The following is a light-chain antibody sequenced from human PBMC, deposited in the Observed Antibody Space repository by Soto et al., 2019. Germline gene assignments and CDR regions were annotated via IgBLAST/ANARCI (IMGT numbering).Light chain of an antibody. CDR1: QSVSSSY. CDR2: GAS. CDR3: QQYGSSPPVT. V-gene: IGKV3-20*01. Sequence: EIVLTQSPGTLSLSPGDRATLSCRASQSVSSSYLAWYQQKPGQAPRLLIYGASSRATGIPDRFSGSGSGTDFTLTISRLEPEDFAVYYWQQYGSSPPVTFGQGTRLEIK. J-gene: IGKJ5*01.